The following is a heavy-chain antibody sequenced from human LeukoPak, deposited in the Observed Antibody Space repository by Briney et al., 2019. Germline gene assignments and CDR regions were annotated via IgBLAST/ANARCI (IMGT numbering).Heavy chain of an antibody. J-gene: IGHJ4*02. D-gene: IGHD3-3*01. Sequence: ASVKVSCKASGYTFTGYYIHWVRQAPGQGLEWMGRINPNGGGTNYAQKFQGRVTMTSDTSISTAYMELSRLRSDDTAVYYCARERKITIFGVACDYWGQGTLVTVSS. V-gene: IGHV1-2*06. CDR2: INPNGGGT. CDR1: GYTFTGYY. CDR3: ARERKITIFGVACDY.